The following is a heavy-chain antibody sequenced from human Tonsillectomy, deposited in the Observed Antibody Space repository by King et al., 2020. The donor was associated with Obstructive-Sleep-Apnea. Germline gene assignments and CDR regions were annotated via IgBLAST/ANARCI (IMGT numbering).Heavy chain of an antibody. Sequence: VQLVESGGGLVKPGGSLRLSCAASGFTFSSYSMNWVRQAPGKGLEWVSSISSSSSYIYYADSVKGRFTISRDNAKNSLYLQMNSLRAEDTAVYYCARGIAAAVNNWFDPWGQGTLVTVSS. V-gene: IGHV3-21*01. D-gene: IGHD6-13*01. CDR3: ARGIAAAVNNWFDP. J-gene: IGHJ5*02. CDR2: ISSSSSYI. CDR1: GFTFSSYS.